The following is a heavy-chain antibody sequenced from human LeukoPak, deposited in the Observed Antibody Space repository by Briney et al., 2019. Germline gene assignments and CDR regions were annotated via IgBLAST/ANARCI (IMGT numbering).Heavy chain of an antibody. Sequence: TSETLSLTCAVYGGSFSGYYWSWIRQPPGKGLEWIGEINHSGSTNYNPSLKSRVTISVGTSKNQFSLKLSSVTAADTAVYYCARAGSGSVGAFDIWGQGTMVTVSS. J-gene: IGHJ3*02. CDR1: GGSFSGYY. CDR3: ARAGSGSVGAFDI. D-gene: IGHD1-26*01. CDR2: INHSGST. V-gene: IGHV4-34*01.